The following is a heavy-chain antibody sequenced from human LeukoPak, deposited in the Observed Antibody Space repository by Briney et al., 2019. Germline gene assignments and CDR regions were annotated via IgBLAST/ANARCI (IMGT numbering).Heavy chain of an antibody. Sequence: VASVKVSCTASGYTFTGYYMHWVRQAPGQGLEWMGRINPNSGGTNYAQKFQGRVTMTRDTSISTAYMELSRLRSDDTAVYYCARTLHPSLTDYWGQGTLVTVSS. CDR2: INPNSGGT. CDR3: ARTLHPSLTDY. J-gene: IGHJ4*02. D-gene: IGHD3-9*01. CDR1: GYTFTGYY. V-gene: IGHV1-2*06.